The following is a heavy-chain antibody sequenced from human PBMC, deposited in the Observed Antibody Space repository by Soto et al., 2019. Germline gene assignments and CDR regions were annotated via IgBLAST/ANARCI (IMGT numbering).Heavy chain of an antibody. V-gene: IGHV1-69*01. D-gene: IGHD6-13*01. CDR2: IIPIFGTA. Sequence: QVQLVQSGAEVKKPGSSVKVSCKASGGTFSSYAISWVRQAPGQGLEWMGGIIPIFGTANYAQKFQGRVTITADDSTSTAYMELSSLRSEDTAVYYCARLDSSSCYENFYYGMDVWVQGTTVTVSS. CDR1: GGTFSSYA. CDR3: ARLDSSSCYENFYYGMDV. J-gene: IGHJ6*02.